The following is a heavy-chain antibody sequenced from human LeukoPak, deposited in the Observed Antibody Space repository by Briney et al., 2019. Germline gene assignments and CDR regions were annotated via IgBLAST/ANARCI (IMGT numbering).Heavy chain of an antibody. CDR2: IYYSGST. CDR1: GGSLSSYY. Sequence: SETLSLTCTISGGSLSSYYWSWIRQPPGKGLEWIGYIYYSGSTNYNPSLKSRVTISVDTSKNQFSLKLSSVTAADTAVYYCARRGDYGGKENWFDPWGQGTLVTVSS. CDR3: ARRGDYGGKENWFDP. J-gene: IGHJ5*02. V-gene: IGHV4-59*08. D-gene: IGHD4-23*01.